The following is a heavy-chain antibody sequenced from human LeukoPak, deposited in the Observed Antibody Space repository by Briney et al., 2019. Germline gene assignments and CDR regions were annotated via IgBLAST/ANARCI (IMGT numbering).Heavy chain of an antibody. CDR3: ARTRSSGYSTFDY. CDR1: EFTFSSYS. D-gene: IGHD3-22*01. Sequence: GGSLRFSCAASEFTFSSYSMNWVRQAPGKGLEWVSYITNSGNSKSYADSVKGRFTISRDNTKNSLYLQMNGLRAEDTAVYYCARTRSSGYSTFDYWGQGILVTVSS. CDR2: ITNSGNSK. J-gene: IGHJ4*02. V-gene: IGHV3-48*01.